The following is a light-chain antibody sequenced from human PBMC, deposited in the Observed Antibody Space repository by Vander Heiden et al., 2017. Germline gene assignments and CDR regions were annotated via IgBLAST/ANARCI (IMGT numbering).Light chain of an antibody. Sequence: QSALTQPASVSGSPGQSITLSCPGTSSDVGRFNLVSWYQQHPGKVPEVVIYEVTKRPSGVSNRFSGAKSGNTASLTISGLQAEDEADYYCVSYAGRLYVFGTGTTVTVL. CDR1: SSDVGRFNL. V-gene: IGLV2-23*02. CDR2: EVT. CDR3: VSYAGRLYV. J-gene: IGLJ1*01.